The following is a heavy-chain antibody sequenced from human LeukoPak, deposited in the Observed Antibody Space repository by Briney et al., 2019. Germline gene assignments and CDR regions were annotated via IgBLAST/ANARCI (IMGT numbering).Heavy chain of an antibody. CDR2: ISSDGSIK. D-gene: IGHD3-3*01. CDR1: KFTFSHYG. CDR3: VKEYHSRGFGAYFDY. V-gene: IGHV3-30*18. Sequence: TGGSLRLSCTASKFTFSHYGMQWVRQAPGKGLEWVAAISSDGSIKVYADSVKGRFTLSRDNSINTVDLRMNSLRAEDTAVYYCVKEYHSRGFGAYFDYWGQGTLVTVSS. J-gene: IGHJ4*02.